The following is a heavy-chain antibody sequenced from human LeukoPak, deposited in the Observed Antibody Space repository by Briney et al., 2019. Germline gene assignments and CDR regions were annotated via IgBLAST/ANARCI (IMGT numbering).Heavy chain of an antibody. D-gene: IGHD1-26*01. CDR3: ARERGRGRDSPRFDY. Sequence: GGSLRLSCAASGFIVSGDFMSWVRQAPGKGLEWVSVIYSDGSTYHADSVKGRFTISRDNSKNTLDLQMTGLRAEDTAVYYCARERGRGRDSPRFDYWGQGTLVTVSS. CDR1: GFIVSGDF. CDR2: IYSDGST. J-gene: IGHJ4*02. V-gene: IGHV3-53*01.